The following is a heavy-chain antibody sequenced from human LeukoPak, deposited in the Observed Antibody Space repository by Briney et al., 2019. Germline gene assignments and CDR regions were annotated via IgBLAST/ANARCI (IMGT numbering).Heavy chain of an antibody. CDR3: AKALGTMIVVVPSFDY. CDR2: ISGSGGST. CDR1: GFTFSNYA. Sequence: GGSLRLSCAASGFTFSNYAMSWVRQAPGKGLEWVSAISGSGGSTYYADSVKGRFTISRDNSKNTLYLQMNSLRAEDTAVYYCAKALGTMIVVVPSFDYWGQGTLVTVSS. J-gene: IGHJ4*02. D-gene: IGHD3-22*01. V-gene: IGHV3-23*01.